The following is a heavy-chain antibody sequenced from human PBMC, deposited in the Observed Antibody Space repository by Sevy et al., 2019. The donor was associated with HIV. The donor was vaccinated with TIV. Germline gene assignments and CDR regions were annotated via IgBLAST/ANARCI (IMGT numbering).Heavy chain of an antibody. CDR3: ARDNATVSRRGLRYYYYGTDV. D-gene: IGHD2-2*01. CDR1: GFTFSTYW. CDR2: INEDGTEK. V-gene: IGHV3-7*01. Sequence: GGSLRLSCAASGFTFSTYWMSWFRQAPGKGLEWVANINEDGTEKFYVDSVKGRFTMSRDNAMNSLYLQMNSLRAEDAAGYYCARDNATVSRRGLRYYYYGTDVWGQGTTVTVSS. J-gene: IGHJ6*02.